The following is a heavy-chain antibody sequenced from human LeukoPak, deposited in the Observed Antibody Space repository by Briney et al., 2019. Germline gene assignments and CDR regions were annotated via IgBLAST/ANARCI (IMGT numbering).Heavy chain of an antibody. CDR2: INPSGGST. D-gene: IGHD2-2*01. J-gene: IGHJ6*02. CDR1: GYTFTSYY. V-gene: IGHV1-46*01. CDR3: ARGTSDPYYYYYYGMDV. Sequence: ASVKVSCKASGYTFTSYYMHWVRQAPGQGLEWMGIINPSGGSTSYAQKFQGGVTMTRDTSTSTVFMELSSLRSEDTAVYYCARGTSDPYYYYYYGMDVWGQGTTVTVSS.